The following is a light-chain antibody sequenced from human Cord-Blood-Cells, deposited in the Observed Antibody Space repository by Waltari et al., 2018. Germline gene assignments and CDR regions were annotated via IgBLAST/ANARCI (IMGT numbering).Light chain of an antibody. J-gene: IGLJ2*01. CDR3: YSAADNNLVV. V-gene: IGLV3-27*01. CDR1: VLAKKY. CDR2: KDS. Sequence: SYELTQPSSVSVSPGQTARITCSGDVLAKKYARWFQQKPGQAPVLVIYKDSERPSWIPERVSGSSSGTTVTLTISGAQVEDEADYSCYSAADNNLVVFGGGTKLTVL.